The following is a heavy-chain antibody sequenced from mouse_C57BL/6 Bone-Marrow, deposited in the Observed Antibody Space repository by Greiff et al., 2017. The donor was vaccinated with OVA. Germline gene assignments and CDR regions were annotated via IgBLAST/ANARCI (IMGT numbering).Heavy chain of an antibody. CDR3: ARPDGYYPAWFAY. CDR1: GFTFSDYY. D-gene: IGHD2-3*01. V-gene: IGHV5-12*01. CDR2: ISNGGGST. Sequence: EVQVVESGGGLVQPGGSLKLSCAASGFTFSDYYMYWVRQTPEKRLEWVAYISNGGGSTYYPDTVKGRFTISRDNAKNTLYLQMSRLKSEDTAMYYCARPDGYYPAWFAYWGQGTLVTVSA. J-gene: IGHJ3*01.